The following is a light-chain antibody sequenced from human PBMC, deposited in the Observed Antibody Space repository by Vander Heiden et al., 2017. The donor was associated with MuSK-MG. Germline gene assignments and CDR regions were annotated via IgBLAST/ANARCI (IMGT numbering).Light chain of an antibody. Sequence: VIWLTPSPSLLSASTGDSVTISSRMSRGISSYLAWYQQKPGKAPELLIYAASTFQSGVPSTFSGSGSGTDFTLTISCLQSEDFATSYCHQDDSFPPTFGQGTKLEIK. CDR1: RGISSY. CDR2: AAS. CDR3: HQDDSFPPT. V-gene: IGKV1D-8*01. J-gene: IGKJ2*01.